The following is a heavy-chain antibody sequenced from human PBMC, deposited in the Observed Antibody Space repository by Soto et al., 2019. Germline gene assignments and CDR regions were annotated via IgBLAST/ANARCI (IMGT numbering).Heavy chain of an antibody. Sequence: QVQLQESGPGLVKPSQTLSLTCTVSGGSISSGGYYWSWIRQHPGKGLEWIGYIYYSGSTYYNPSLKGRVTISVDTSKNQFSLKLSSVTAADTAVYYCASGIVVVPAAIPAGGAWFDPWGQGTLVTVSS. CDR3: ASGIVVVPAAIPAGGAWFDP. V-gene: IGHV4-31*03. D-gene: IGHD2-2*01. J-gene: IGHJ5*02. CDR2: IYYSGST. CDR1: GGSISSGGYY.